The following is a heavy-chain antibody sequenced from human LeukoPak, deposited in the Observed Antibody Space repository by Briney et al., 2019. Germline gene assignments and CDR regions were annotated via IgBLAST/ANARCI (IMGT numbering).Heavy chain of an antibody. CDR1: GFTFSSHW. CDR2: IKQDGSEK. Sequence: GGSLRLSCAASGFTFSSHWMSWVRQAPGKGLEWVANIKQDGSEKYYVDSVKGRFTISRDNAKNSLYLQMNSLRAEDTAVYYCASILGRRIDYWGQGTLVTVSS. D-gene: IGHD2-21*01. J-gene: IGHJ4*02. V-gene: IGHV3-7*01. CDR3: ASILGRRIDY.